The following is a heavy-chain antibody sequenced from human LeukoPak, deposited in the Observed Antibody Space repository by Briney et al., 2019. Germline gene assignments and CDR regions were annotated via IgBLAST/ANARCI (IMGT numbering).Heavy chain of an antibody. V-gene: IGHV3-23*01. J-gene: IGHJ4*02. CDR1: GFSFSSYG. CDR2: FSASDGSR. Sequence: GGSLRLSCEASGFSFSSYGMSWVRQAPGEGLEWVSGFSASDGSRYYADSVKGRFTISRDNSKNTLYLQMNSLRAEDTAVYYCAKNIGGFDYWGQGTLVTVSS. CDR3: AKNIGGFDY. D-gene: IGHD4-23*01.